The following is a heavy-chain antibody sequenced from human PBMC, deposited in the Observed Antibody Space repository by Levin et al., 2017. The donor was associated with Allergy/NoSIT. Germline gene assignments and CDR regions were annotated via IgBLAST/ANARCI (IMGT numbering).Heavy chain of an antibody. V-gene: IGHV3-33*01. Sequence: PGGSLRLSCAASGFTFSSYGMHWVHQAPGKGLEWVAVIWYDGSNKYYADSVKGRFTISRDNSKNTLYLQMNSLRAEDTAVYYCARGVGGYSGYDPPYYFDYWGQGTLVTVSS. J-gene: IGHJ4*02. CDR1: GFTFSSYG. CDR3: ARGVGGYSGYDPPYYFDY. D-gene: IGHD5-12*01. CDR2: IWYDGSNK.